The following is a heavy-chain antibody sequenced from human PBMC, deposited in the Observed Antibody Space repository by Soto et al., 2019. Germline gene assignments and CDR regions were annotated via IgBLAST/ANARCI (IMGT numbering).Heavy chain of an antibody. Sequence: PSETLSLTCTVSGGSISSYYWSWIRQPPGKGLEWIGYIYYSGSTNYNPSLKSRVTISVDTSKNQFSLKLSSVTAADTAVYYCARAGPPVLLWFGELSPPNWFDPWGQGTLVTVSS. CDR1: GGSISSYY. V-gene: IGHV4-59*08. J-gene: IGHJ5*02. D-gene: IGHD3-10*01. CDR3: ARAGPPVLLWFGELSPPNWFDP. CDR2: IYYSGST.